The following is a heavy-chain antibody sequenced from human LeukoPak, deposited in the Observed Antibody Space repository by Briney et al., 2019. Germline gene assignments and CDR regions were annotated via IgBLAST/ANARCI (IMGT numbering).Heavy chain of an antibody. D-gene: IGHD5-18*01. J-gene: IGHJ4*02. CDR2: IWYDGSNK. Sequence: GRSLRLSCAGSRFTFSSYAMHWVHQAPGKGLEWVALIWYDGSNKYYADSVKGRFSISRDNSKNTLSLQMNSLRVEDTALYYCARGKRGFIYGSDFWGQGTLVTVSS. CDR3: ARGKRGFIYGSDF. CDR1: RFTFSSYA. V-gene: IGHV3-33*01.